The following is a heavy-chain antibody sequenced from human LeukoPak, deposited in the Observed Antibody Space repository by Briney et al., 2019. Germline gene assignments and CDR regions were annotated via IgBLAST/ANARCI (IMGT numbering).Heavy chain of an antibody. CDR1: GFTFRRSA. CDR3: ARDLETKYCIDY. V-gene: IGHV3-30*03. CDR2: ISYDGGTK. J-gene: IGHJ4*02. D-gene: IGHD2-15*01. Sequence: LRLSCVTSGFTFRRSAMHWVRQAPGRGLEWIAFISYDGGTKYYADSVKGRFTISRDNFKNTLSLQMDSLRAEDTAVYYCARDLETKYCIDYWGQGTLATVSS.